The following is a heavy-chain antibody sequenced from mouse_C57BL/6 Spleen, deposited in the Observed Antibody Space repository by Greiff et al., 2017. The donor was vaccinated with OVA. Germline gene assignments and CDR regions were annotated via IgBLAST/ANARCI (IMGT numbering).Heavy chain of an antibody. CDR3: AKHETQLGSYWYFDV. CDR2: IWGGGST. Sequence: QVQLQQSGPGLVAPSQSLSITCTVSGFSLTSYGVDWVRQPPGKGLEWLGVIWGGGSTNYNSALMSRLSISKDNSKSQVFLKMNSLQTDDTAMYYCAKHETQLGSYWYFDVWGTGTTVTVSS. D-gene: IGHD4-1*02. J-gene: IGHJ1*03. V-gene: IGHV2-9*01. CDR1: GFSLTSYG.